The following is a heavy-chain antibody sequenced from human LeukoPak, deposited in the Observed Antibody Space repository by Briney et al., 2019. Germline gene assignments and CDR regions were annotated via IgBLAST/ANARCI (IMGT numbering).Heavy chain of an antibody. D-gene: IGHD3-22*01. V-gene: IGHV1-2*02. J-gene: IGHJ2*01. CDR2: INPNSGGT. CDR3: ARVGVEYYYDSSGYLRYWYFDL. CDR1: GYTFTGYY. Sequence: ASVKVSCKASGYTFTGYYMHWVRQAPGQGLEWMGWINPNSGGTNYAQKFQGRVTMTRDTSISTAYMELSRLRSDDTAVYYCARVGVEYYYDSSGYLRYWYFDLWGRGTLVTVSS.